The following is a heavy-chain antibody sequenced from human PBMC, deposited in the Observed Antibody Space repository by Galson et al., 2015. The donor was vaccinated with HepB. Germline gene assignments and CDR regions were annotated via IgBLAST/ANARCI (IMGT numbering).Heavy chain of an antibody. D-gene: IGHD2-2*01. CDR2: IIPIFGTA. CDR3: ARVGEGCSSTSCYAGYAFDI. CDR1: GGTFSSYA. J-gene: IGHJ3*02. Sequence: SVKVSCKASGGTFSSYAISWVRQAPGQGLEWMGGIIPIFGTANYAQKFQGRVTITADESTSTAYMELSSLRSEDTAVYYCARVGEGCSSTSCYAGYAFDIWGQGTMVTVSS. V-gene: IGHV1-69*13.